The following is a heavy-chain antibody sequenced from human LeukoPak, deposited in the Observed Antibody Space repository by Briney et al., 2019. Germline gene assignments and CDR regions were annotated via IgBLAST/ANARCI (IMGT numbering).Heavy chain of an antibody. V-gene: IGHV3-30*02. Sequence: PGGSLRLSCAASGFTFSSYGMHWVRQAPGKGLEWVAFIRYDGSNKYYADSVKGRFTIPRDNSKNTLYLQMNSLRAEDTAVYYCAKDRISRQLFGYYFDYWGQGTLVTVSS. CDR3: AKDRISRQLFGYYFDY. CDR1: GFTFSSYG. CDR2: IRYDGSNK. J-gene: IGHJ4*02. D-gene: IGHD3-10*02.